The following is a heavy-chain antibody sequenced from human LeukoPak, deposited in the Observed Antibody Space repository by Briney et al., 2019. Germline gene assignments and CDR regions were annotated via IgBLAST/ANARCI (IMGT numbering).Heavy chain of an antibody. Sequence: SETLSLTCAVYGGSFSGYYWSWIRQPPGKGLEWIGEINHSGSTNYNPSLKSRVTISVDTSKNQLSLKLSSVTAADTAVYYCARGGWYYDFWSGYQNWGQGTLVTVSS. CDR3: ARGGWYYDFWSGYQN. CDR1: GGSFSGYY. V-gene: IGHV4-34*01. D-gene: IGHD3-3*01. CDR2: INHSGST. J-gene: IGHJ4*02.